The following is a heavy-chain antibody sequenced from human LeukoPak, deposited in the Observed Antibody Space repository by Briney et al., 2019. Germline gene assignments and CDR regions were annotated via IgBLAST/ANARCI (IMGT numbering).Heavy chain of an antibody. CDR1: GGSFSGYY. D-gene: IGHD2-2*01. Sequence: TSETLSLTCAVYGGSFSGYYWSWIRQPPGKGLEWIGEINHSGSTNYNPSLKSRVTISVDTSKNQFSLKLSSVTAADTAVYYCARSAIVVAFDPWGQGTLVTVSP. CDR3: ARSAIVVAFDP. CDR2: INHSGST. V-gene: IGHV4-34*01. J-gene: IGHJ5*02.